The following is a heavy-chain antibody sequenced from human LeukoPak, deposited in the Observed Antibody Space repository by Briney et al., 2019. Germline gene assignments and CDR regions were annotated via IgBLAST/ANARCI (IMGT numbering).Heavy chain of an antibody. CDR2: ISWNSGSI. CDR1: GFTFDDYA. Sequence: GRSLRLSCAASGFTFDDYAMHWVRQAPGKGLEWVSGISWNSGSIGYADSVKGRFTITRDNARNSVFLQMNSLRAEDTAVYYCAREDGYCSGGNCYSYFDSWGQGTLVTVSS. CDR3: AREDGYCSGGNCYSYFDS. V-gene: IGHV3-9*01. J-gene: IGHJ4*02. D-gene: IGHD2-15*01.